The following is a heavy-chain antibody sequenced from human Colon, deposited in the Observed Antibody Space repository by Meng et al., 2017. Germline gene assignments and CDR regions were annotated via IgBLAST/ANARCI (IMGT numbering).Heavy chain of an antibody. CDR3: ARTYSSGWRWGDY. Sequence: GSLRPSCPVSGASVTSSNYYWSWIRQSPGKGLEWIGYIYYSGTTKYNHFLKSRVTIWLEPPKNQFSLELTSVTAEDTAMYFCARTYSSGWRWGDYWGQGALVTVSS. J-gene: IGHJ4*02. V-gene: IGHV4-61*01. CDR2: IYYSGTT. D-gene: IGHD6-19*01. CDR1: GASVTSSNYY.